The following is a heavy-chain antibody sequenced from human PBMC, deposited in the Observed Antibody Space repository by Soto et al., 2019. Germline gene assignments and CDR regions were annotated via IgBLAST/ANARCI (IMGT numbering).Heavy chain of an antibody. V-gene: IGHV4-59*08. D-gene: IGHD2-15*01. CDR1: GGSISSYY. CDR3: ARRIKYYYAMDV. CDR2: TSDSGST. J-gene: IGHJ6*02. Sequence: TSETLSLTCTVSGGSISSYYWSWIRQPPGKGLEWIGYTSDSGSTNYNPSLKSRVTISVDTSNNQFSLKLSSVTAADTAVYYCARRIKYYYAMDVWGQGTTVTVSS.